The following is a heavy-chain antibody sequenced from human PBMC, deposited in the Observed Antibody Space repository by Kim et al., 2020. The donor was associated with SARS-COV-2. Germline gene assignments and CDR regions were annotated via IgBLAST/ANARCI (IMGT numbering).Heavy chain of an antibody. Sequence: RVTISVDTSKNQFSLKLSSVTAADTAVYYCARGPGRYYYDSSGYYNAFDIWGQGTMVTVSS. V-gene: IGHV4-34*01. J-gene: IGHJ3*02. CDR3: ARGPGRYYYDSSGYYNAFDI. D-gene: IGHD3-22*01.